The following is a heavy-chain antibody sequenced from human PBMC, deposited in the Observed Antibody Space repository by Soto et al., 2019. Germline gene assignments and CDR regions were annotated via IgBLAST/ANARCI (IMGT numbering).Heavy chain of an antibody. CDR3: ARDLGRFNFGSAYFVY. V-gene: IGHV3-23*01. D-gene: IGHD3-10*01. CDR1: GFTFSSYA. CDR2: ISSSGGST. J-gene: IGHJ4*02. Sequence: EVQLFASGGGRVQPGGSLRLSCAASGFTFSSYALGWVRQAPGKGLQWISVISSSGGSTYDADSVKGRFTIARDNSKDTLVLDMNSLRAEVAAGYYWARDLGRFNFGSAYFVYWGQGTLVTVSS.